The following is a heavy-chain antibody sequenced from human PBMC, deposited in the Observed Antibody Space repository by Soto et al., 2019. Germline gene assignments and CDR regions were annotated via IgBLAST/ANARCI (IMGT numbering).Heavy chain of an antibody. Sequence: ASVKVSCKASGYTFTSYDINWVRQATGQGLEWMGWMNPNSGNTGYAQKFQGRVTMTRNTSISTAYMELGSLRSEDTAVYYCARGAFYCSSTSCLPTYNWFDPWGQGTLVTVSS. CDR2: MNPNSGNT. CDR1: GYTFTSYD. V-gene: IGHV1-8*01. D-gene: IGHD2-2*01. CDR3: ARGAFYCSSTSCLPTYNWFDP. J-gene: IGHJ5*02.